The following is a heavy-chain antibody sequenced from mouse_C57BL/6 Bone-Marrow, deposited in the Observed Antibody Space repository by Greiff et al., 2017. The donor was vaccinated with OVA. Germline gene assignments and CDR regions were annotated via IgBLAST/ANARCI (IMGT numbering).Heavy chain of an antibody. CDR3: TTYYGPYYAMDY. J-gene: IGHJ4*01. D-gene: IGHD2-10*01. V-gene: IGHV1-15*01. CDR2: IDPETGGT. Sequence: VQLQESGAELVRPGASVTLSCKASGYTFTDYEMHWVKQTPVHGLEWIGAIDPETGGTAYNQKFKGKAILTADKSSSTAYMELRSLTSEDSAVYYCTTYYGPYYAMDYWGQGTSVTVSS. CDR1: GYTFTDYE.